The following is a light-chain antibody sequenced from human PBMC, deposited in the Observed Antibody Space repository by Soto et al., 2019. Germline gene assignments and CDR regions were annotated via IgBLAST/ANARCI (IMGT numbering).Light chain of an antibody. Sequence: VMTQSPATLSVSPGERDTLSCRASPSVNSHLAWFQHKPGQAPRLLIYETSTRATGIPARFSGSGSGTEFFLTISSLQSEDFAVYYCQQYNNWPPGYTFGRGTKLEIK. CDR1: PSVNSH. CDR2: ETS. J-gene: IGKJ2*01. CDR3: QQYNNWPPGYT. V-gene: IGKV3-15*01.